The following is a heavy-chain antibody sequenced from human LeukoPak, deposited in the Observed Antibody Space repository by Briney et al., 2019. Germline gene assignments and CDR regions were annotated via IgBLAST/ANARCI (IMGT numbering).Heavy chain of an antibody. CDR3: AKDGYSSASSFHYYYYMDV. CDR1: GFISENYA. D-gene: IGHD2-15*01. Sequence: GGSLRLSCAASGFISENYAMHWVRQAPGKGLEWVSAISGSGGSTYYADSVKGRFTISRDNSKNTLYLQMNSLRSEDTAVYYCAKDGYSSASSFHYYYYMDVWGKGTTVTVSS. J-gene: IGHJ6*03. V-gene: IGHV3-23*01. CDR2: ISGSGGST.